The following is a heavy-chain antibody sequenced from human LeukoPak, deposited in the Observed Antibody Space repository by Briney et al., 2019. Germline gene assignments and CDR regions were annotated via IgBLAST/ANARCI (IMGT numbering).Heavy chain of an antibody. Sequence: SETLSLTCTVSGGSISSSSYYWGWIRQPPGKGLEWIGSIYYSGSTYYNPSLKSRVTISVDTSKNQFSLKLSSVTAADTAVYYCARVGSGSYDYWGQGTLVTVSS. CDR3: ARVGSGSYDY. J-gene: IGHJ4*02. CDR1: GGSISSSSYY. D-gene: IGHD1-26*01. V-gene: IGHV4-39*07. CDR2: IYYSGST.